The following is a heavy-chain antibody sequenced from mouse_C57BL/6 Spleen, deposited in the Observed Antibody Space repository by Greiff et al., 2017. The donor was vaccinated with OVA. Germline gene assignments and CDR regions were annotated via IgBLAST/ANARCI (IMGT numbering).Heavy chain of an antibody. Sequence: VQLQQSGPELVKPGASVKISCKASGYAFSSSWMNWVKQRPGQGLEWIGRIYPGDGDTNSNGKFKGKATLPADKSSSTAYMQLSSLTAEDSAVYSCAKIVPAFDVWGTGTTVTVSS. CDR1: GYAFSSSW. V-gene: IGHV1-82*01. J-gene: IGHJ1*03. CDR2: IYPGDGDT. CDR3: AKIVPAFDV.